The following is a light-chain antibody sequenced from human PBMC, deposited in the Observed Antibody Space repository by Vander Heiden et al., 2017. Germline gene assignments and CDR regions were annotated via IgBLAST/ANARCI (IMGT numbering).Light chain of an antibody. CDR3: CSYAGSYSYV. J-gene: IGLJ1*01. CDR1: SSDVGGYNY. Sequence: QSALTQPRSVSGPPGQSVTISCTGTSSDVGGYNYVSWYQQHPGKAPKVMMHDVSERPSGVPDRFSGSKSGNTASLTISGLQAEDEADYYCCSYAGSYSYVFGSGTKVTVL. V-gene: IGLV2-11*01. CDR2: DVS.